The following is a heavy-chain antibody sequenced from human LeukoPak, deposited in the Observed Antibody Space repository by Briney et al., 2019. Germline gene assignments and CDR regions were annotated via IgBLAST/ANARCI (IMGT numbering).Heavy chain of an antibody. CDR1: GYSLTDLS. D-gene: IGHD4-11*01. CDR3: ATGSTSMTVDYIHY. J-gene: IGHJ4*02. V-gene: IGHV1-24*01. CDR2: FDPEDGER. Sequence: ASVKVSCKVSGYSLTDLSIHWLRQAPGKGPEWMGRFDPEDGERIYAQNLQGRVTMTEDTSTDTAYMELSSLRSEDTAVYYCATGSTSMTVDYIHYWSQGTLVTVSS.